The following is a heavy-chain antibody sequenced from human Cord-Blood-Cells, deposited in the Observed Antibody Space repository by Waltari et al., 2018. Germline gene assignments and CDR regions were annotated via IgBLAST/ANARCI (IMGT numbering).Heavy chain of an antibody. J-gene: IGHJ4*02. Sequence: QVQLQQWGAGLLKTSETLSLTCAVYGGSFSGYYWSWIRQPPGKGLEWIGEINHSGSTNYNPSLKSRVTISVDTSKNQFSLKLSSVTAADTAVYYCARGFDFWSGYYFDYWGQGTLVTVSS. V-gene: IGHV4-34*01. CDR2: INHSGST. D-gene: IGHD3-3*01. CDR1: GGSFSGYY. CDR3: ARGFDFWSGYYFDY.